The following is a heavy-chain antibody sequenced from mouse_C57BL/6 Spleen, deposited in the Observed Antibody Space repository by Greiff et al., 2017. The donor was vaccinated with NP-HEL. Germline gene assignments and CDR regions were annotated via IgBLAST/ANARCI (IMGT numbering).Heavy chain of an antibody. Sequence: QVQLQQSGAELVRPGASVKLSCKASGYTFTDYYINWVKQRPGQGLEWIARIYPGSGNTYYNEKFKGKATLTAEKSSSTAYMQLSSLTSEDSAVYVCARSVPYPWDYAMDYWGQGTSVTVSS. CDR3: ARSVPYPWDYAMDY. V-gene: IGHV1-76*01. CDR1: GYTFTDYY. CDR2: IYPGSGNT. J-gene: IGHJ4*01.